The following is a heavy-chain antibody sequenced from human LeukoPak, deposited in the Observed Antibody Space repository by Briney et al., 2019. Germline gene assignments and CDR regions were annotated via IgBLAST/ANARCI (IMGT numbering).Heavy chain of an antibody. CDR2: INPNSGGT. CDR1: GYTFTSYG. CDR3: ARGVAAAEDY. J-gene: IGHJ4*02. V-gene: IGHV1-2*02. D-gene: IGHD6-13*01. Sequence: ASVKVSCKASGYTFTSYGISWVRQAPGQGLEWMGWINPNSGGTNYAQKFQGRVTMTRDTSISTAYMELSRLRSDDTAVYYCARGVAAAEDYWGQGTLVTVSS.